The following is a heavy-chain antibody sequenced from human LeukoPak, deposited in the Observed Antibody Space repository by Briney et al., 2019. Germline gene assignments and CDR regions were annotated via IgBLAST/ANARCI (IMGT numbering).Heavy chain of an antibody. V-gene: IGHV4-59*01. CDR2: IYYSGST. Sequence: SETLSLTCTVSGGSISSYYCGWIRQPPGKGLEWIGYIYYSGSTNYNPSLKSRVTISVDTSKNQFSLKLSSVTAADTAVYYCARDFGSGVDIWGQGTMVTVSS. CDR1: GGSISSYY. CDR3: ARDFGSGVDI. D-gene: IGHD2-15*01. J-gene: IGHJ3*02.